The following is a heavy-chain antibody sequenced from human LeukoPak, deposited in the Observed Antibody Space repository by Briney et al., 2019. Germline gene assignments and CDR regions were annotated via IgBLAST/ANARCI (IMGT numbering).Heavy chain of an antibody. D-gene: IGHD4-17*01. CDR1: GFTFSSYG. CDR3: ARDVAIGDYAPNWFDP. V-gene: IGHV3-23*01. J-gene: IGHJ5*02. CDR2: ISGSGGST. Sequence: PGGSLRLSCAASGFTFSSYGMSWVRQAPGKGLEWVSAISGSGGSTYYADSVKGRFTISRDNAKNSLYLQMNSLRAEDTAVYYCARDVAIGDYAPNWFDPWGQGTLVTVSS.